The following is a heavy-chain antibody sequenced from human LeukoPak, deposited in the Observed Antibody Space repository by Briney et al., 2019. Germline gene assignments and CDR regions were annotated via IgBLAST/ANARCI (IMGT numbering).Heavy chain of an antibody. CDR1: GYTFNKHG. CDR2: ISAYNGDT. CDR3: ARDPSNTSGWSPYFDY. Sequence: ASVMVSCKASGYTFNKHGITWVRQAPGQGLEWMGWISAYNGDTKYGQRFQGRVTLLTDTTASTAYMEPRSLRSDDTAVYYCARDPSNTSGWSPYFDYWGQGALVTVSS. D-gene: IGHD6-19*01. V-gene: IGHV1-18*04. J-gene: IGHJ4*02.